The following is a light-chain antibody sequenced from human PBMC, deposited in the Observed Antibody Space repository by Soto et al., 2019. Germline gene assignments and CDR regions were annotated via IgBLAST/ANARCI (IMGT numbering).Light chain of an antibody. CDR3: SSYTSSSTHV. Sequence: QSALTQPASVSGSPGQSIAISCTGTSSDVGGYDYVSWYQQHPGTAPQLMNSDVSNPPSGVSKRFSGSKSGNTASLTISGLQAEDEADYCCSSYTSSSTHVFGTGTKLTVL. CDR1: SSDVGGYDY. V-gene: IGLV2-14*01. J-gene: IGLJ1*01. CDR2: DVS.